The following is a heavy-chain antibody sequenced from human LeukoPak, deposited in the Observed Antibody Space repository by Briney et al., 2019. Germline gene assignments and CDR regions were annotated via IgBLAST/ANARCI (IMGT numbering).Heavy chain of an antibody. CDR1: GGSLSGYY. CDR3: ARAGSGSPVDY. CDR2: INHSGST. D-gene: IGHD3-10*01. J-gene: IGHJ4*02. V-gene: IGHV4-34*01. Sequence: SETLSLTCAVYGGSLSGYYWSWIRQPPGKGLEWIGEINHSGSTNYNPSLKSRVTISVDTSKNQFSLKLSSVTAADTAVYYCARAGSGSPVDYWGQGTLVTVSS.